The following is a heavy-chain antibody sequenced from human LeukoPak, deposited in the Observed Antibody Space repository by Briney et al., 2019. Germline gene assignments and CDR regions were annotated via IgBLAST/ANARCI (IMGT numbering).Heavy chain of an antibody. CDR2: ISAYNGNT. V-gene: IGHV1-18*01. J-gene: IGHJ5*02. D-gene: IGHD3-22*01. CDR3: ALEEYYYDSSGGFDP. CDR1: GYTLTSYR. Sequence: GASVKVSCKASGYTLTSYRISWVRQAPGQGLEWMGWISAYNGNTNYAQNLQGRVTMTTDTSTSTAYMELRSLRSDDTAVYYCALEEYYYDSSGGFDPWGQGTLVTVSS.